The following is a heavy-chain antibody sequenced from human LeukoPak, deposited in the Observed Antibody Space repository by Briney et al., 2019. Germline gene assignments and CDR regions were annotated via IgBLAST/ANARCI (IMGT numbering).Heavy chain of an antibody. V-gene: IGHV4-4*07. D-gene: IGHD1-26*01. CDR3: ARQGYTASYYFLDY. CDR1: GGSIRSYF. CDR2: IYTTCAT. Sequence: SETLSLTCTVSGGSIRSYFWGWVRQPAGKGLEWIGRIYTTCATFYNPSLKTRLTMSIDTSKNQFSLRLTSVVAADTAVYYCARQGYTASYYFLDYWSQGTLVTVSS. J-gene: IGHJ4*02.